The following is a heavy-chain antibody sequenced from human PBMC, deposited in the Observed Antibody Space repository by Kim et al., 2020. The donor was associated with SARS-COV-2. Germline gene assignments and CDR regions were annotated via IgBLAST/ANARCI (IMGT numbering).Heavy chain of an antibody. CDR2: IYYSGST. Sequence: SETLSLTCTVSGGSISSGGYYWSWIRQHPGKGLEWIGYIYYSGSTYYNPSLKSRVTISVDTSKNQFSLKLSSVTAADTAVYYCARSGTMVRGVIIDYWGPGTRVTVSP. CDR3: ARSGTMVRGVIIDY. D-gene: IGHD3-10*01. V-gene: IGHV4-31*03. CDR1: GGSISSGGYY. J-gene: IGHJ4*03.